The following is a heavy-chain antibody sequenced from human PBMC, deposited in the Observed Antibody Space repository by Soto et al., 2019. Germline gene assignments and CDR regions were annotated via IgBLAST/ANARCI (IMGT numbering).Heavy chain of an antibody. CDR3: ARDFVYCSSTSCYIPHDAFDI. J-gene: IGHJ3*02. Sequence: GGSLRLSCAASGFTVSSNYMSWVRQAPGKGLEWVSVIYSGGSTYYADSVKGRFTISRDNSKNTLYLQMNSLRAEDTAVYYCARDFVYCSSTSCYIPHDAFDIWGQGTMVTVSS. CDR2: IYSGGST. V-gene: IGHV3-66*01. D-gene: IGHD2-2*02. CDR1: GFTVSSNY.